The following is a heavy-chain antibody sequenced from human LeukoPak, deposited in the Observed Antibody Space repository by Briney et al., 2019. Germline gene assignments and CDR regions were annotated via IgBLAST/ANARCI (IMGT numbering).Heavy chain of an antibody. CDR1: GGSISSYY. CDR3: AREDVDTAMVHL. V-gene: IGHV4-59*01. Sequence: SETLSLTCTVSGGSISSYYWSWIRQPPGKGLEWIGYIYYSGSTNYNPPLKSRVTISVDTSKNQFSLKLSSVTAADTAVYYCAREDVDTAMVHLWGQGTRVSVSS. D-gene: IGHD5-18*01. J-gene: IGHJ4*02. CDR2: IYYSGST.